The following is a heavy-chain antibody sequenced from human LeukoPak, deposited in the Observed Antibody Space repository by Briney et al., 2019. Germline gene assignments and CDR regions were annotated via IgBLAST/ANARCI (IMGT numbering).Heavy chain of an antibody. V-gene: IGHV4-61*01. CDR3: ARAPSYSSSWYDY. J-gene: IGHJ4*02. Sequence: PSETLSLTCTVSGGSISSSSYYWSWIRQPPGKGLEWIGYLYYSGSTNSNPSLKGRVTMSVDTSKNQFSLRLSSVTAADTAVYYCARAPSYSSSWYDYWGQGTLVTVSS. CDR2: LYYSGST. D-gene: IGHD6-13*01. CDR1: GGSISSSSYY.